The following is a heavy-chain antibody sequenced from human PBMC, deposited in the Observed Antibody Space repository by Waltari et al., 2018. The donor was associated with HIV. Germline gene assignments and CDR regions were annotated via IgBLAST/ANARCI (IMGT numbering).Heavy chain of an antibody. J-gene: IGHJ4*02. CDR3: ARVYCSGGSCYSRYFDY. CDR1: GYSISSGYY. D-gene: IGHD2-15*01. V-gene: IGHV4-38-2*02. CDR2: IYHSGST. Sequence: QVQLQESGPGLVKPSETLSLTCTVSGYSISSGYYWGWIRQPPGKGLEWIGSIYHSGSTYYNPSLKSRVTISVDTSKNQFSLKLSSVTAADTAVYYCARVYCSGGSCYSRYFDYWGQGTLVTVSS.